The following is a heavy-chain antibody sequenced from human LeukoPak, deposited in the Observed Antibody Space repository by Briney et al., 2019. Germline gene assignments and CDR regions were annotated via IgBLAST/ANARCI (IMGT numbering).Heavy chain of an antibody. D-gene: IGHD7-27*01. CDR2: IYTSGST. CDR1: GGSISSGSYY. Sequence: SETLSLTCTVSGGSISSGSYYWSWNRQPAGKGLEWIGRIYTSGSTNYNPSLKSRVTISVDTSKNQFSLKLSSVTAADTAVYYCARRNWGMVSAFDIWGQGTMVTVSS. V-gene: IGHV4-61*02. CDR3: ARRNWGMVSAFDI. J-gene: IGHJ3*02.